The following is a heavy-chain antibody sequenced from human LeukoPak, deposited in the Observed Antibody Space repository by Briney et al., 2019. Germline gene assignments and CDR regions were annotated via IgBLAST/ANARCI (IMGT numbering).Heavy chain of an antibody. V-gene: IGHV4-61*02. Sequence: SKTLSLTCTVSGGSISRGSYFWNWIRQPAGKGLEWIGRFYTSATPKHNPSLKSRVTISVDTSKNQFSLKLRSVTAADTAMYYCARRPRNSGTYDGPSGLDYWGQGILVTVSS. CDR1: GGSISRGSYF. CDR3: ARRPRNSGTYDGPSGLDY. CDR2: FYTSATP. J-gene: IGHJ4*02. D-gene: IGHD1-26*01.